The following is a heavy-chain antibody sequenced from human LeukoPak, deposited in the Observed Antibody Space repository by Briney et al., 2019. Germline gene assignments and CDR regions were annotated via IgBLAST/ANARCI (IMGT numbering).Heavy chain of an antibody. CDR2: ISGSGGST. V-gene: IGHV3-23*01. CDR3: AKDPNSYGSGSHFDY. CDR1: GFTFSSYG. J-gene: IGHJ4*02. Sequence: PGGSLRLSCAASGFTFSSYGMHWVRQAPGKGLEWVSAISGSGGSTYYADSVKGRFTISRDNSKNTLYLQMNSLRAEDTAVYYCAKDPNSYGSGSHFDYWGQGTLVTVSS. D-gene: IGHD3-10*01.